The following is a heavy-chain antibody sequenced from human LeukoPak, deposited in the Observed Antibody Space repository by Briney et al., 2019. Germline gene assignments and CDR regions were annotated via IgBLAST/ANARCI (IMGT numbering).Heavy chain of an antibody. D-gene: IGHD3-22*01. J-gene: IGHJ5*02. Sequence: GGSLRLSCAASGFTFSSSWMSWVRQAPGKGLEWVANIKEDGSEKYYVEPVKGRFSISRDNAKNSLYLQMNSLRVEDTAVYYCTRGRLTTTWGQGTLVTVSS. CDR3: TRGRLTTT. V-gene: IGHV3-7*01. CDR2: IKEDGSEK. CDR1: GFTFSSSW.